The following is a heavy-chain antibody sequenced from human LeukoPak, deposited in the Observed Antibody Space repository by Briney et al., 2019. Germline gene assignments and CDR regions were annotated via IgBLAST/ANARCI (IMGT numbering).Heavy chain of an antibody. V-gene: IGHV1-18*01. CDR1: GYTFTSYG. CDR2: ISGYNANT. J-gene: IGHJ4*02. D-gene: IGHD6-19*01. CDR3: ARPRVAGSFDY. Sequence: ASVKVSCKTSGYTFTSYGISWVRQAPGQGLEWMGWISGYNANTNYGQKYQGRVTMTIVTSTSTVYMELRSLRSDDTAVYYCARPRVAGSFDYWGQGTLVTVSS.